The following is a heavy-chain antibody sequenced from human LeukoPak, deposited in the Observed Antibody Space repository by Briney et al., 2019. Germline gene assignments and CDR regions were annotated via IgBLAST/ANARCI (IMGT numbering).Heavy chain of an antibody. Sequence: SETLSLTCAVYGGSFSGYYWSWIRQPPGKGLEWIGEINHSGSTNYNPSLKSRVTISVDTSKNQFSLNLSSVTAADTAVYYCARLGKEVTYRAYYLDYWGQGTLVTVSS. CDR1: GGSFSGYY. V-gene: IGHV4-34*01. CDR2: INHSGST. J-gene: IGHJ4*02. D-gene: IGHD7-27*01. CDR3: ARLGKEVTYRAYYLDY.